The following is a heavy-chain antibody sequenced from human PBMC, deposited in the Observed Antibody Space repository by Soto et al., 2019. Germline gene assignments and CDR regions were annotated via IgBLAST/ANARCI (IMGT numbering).Heavy chain of an antibody. CDR1: GFALSNSGVG. CDR2: IYWDDDK. CDR3: AHRPKYLGRGQRNWFDP. Sequence: SGPTLVNPTQTLTLTCTFSGFALSNSGVGVGWIRQPPGKALEWLALIYWDDDKRYSPSLKSRLTITKDTSKNQVVLTMTNMEPVDTATYYCAHRPKYLGRGQRNWFDPWGQGTLVTVSS. J-gene: IGHJ5*02. V-gene: IGHV2-5*02.